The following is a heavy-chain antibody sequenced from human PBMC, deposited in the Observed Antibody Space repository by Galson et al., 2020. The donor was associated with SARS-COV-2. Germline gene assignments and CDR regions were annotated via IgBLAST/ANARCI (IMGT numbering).Heavy chain of an antibody. Sequence: GGSLRLSCAASGFTFSSYGMHWVRQAPGKGLEWVAVISYDGSNKYYADSVKGRFTISRDNSKNTLYLQMNSLRAEDTAVYYCAKDPGITGIPEPTPTSFDYWGQGTLVTVSS. CDR3: AKDPGITGIPEPTPTSFDY. CDR2: ISYDGSNK. J-gene: IGHJ4*02. V-gene: IGHV3-30*18. D-gene: IGHD1-20*01. CDR1: GFTFSSYG.